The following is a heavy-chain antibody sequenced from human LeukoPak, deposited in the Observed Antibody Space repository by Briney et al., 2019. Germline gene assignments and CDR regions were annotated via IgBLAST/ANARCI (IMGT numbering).Heavy chain of an antibody. D-gene: IGHD1/OR15-1a*01. J-gene: IGHJ4*01. Sequence: GGSLRLSCAASGFTFTTFGIHWVRQAPGKGLEWVAAISPDGNLEYYTDSVQGRFTVSRDNSKNMIYLQMNSLRGEDSALYYCAKINNNDDYWGHGILVTVSS. CDR1: GFTFTTFG. V-gene: IGHV3-30*18. CDR2: ISPDGNLE. CDR3: AKINNNDDY.